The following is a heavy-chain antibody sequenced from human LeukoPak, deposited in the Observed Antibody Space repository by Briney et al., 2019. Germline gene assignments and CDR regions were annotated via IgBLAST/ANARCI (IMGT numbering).Heavy chain of an antibody. CDR2: INPSGGST. V-gene: IGHV1-46*01. CDR1: GGTFSSYA. D-gene: IGHD3-10*01. Sequence: ASVKVSCKASGGTFSSYAISWLRQAPGQGLEWMGIINPSGGSTSYAQKFQGRVTMTRDTSTSTVYMELSSLRSEDTAVYYCARERYYYGSGSRNWFDPWGQGTLVTVSS. J-gene: IGHJ5*02. CDR3: ARERYYYGSGSRNWFDP.